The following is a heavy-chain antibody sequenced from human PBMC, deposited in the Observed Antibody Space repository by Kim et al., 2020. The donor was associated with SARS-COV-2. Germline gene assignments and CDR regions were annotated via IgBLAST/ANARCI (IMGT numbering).Heavy chain of an antibody. CDR3: ASSESGNYYYGMDV. Sequence: ADSVKGRFTTSRDNSKNTLYLQMNSLRAEDTAVYYCASSESGNYYYGMDVWGQGTTVTVSS. D-gene: IGHD5-12*01. J-gene: IGHJ6*02. V-gene: IGHV3-30*01.